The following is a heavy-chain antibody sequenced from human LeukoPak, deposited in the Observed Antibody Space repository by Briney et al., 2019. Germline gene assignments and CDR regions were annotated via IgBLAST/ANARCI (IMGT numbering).Heavy chain of an antibody. CDR1: GGSIISYY. J-gene: IGHJ4*02. V-gene: IGHV4-4*07. CDR3: ARGIPNWGSEVDYFDF. D-gene: IGHD7-27*01. CDR2: IYTSGST. Sequence: PSETLSLTCTVSGGSIISYYWSWIRQPAGKGLEWIGRIYTSGSTNYNPSLKSRVTISVDKSKNQFSLKLSSLTAADTAVCYCARGIPNWGSEVDYFDFWGQGTLVTVSS.